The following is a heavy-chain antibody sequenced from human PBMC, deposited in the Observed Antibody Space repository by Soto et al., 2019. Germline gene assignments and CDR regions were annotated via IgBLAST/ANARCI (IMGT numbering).Heavy chain of an antibody. CDR1: GGSYSSYA. CDR3: ARYRKYYYDRSGTTGFAS. CDR2: IIPIFGTA. V-gene: IGHV1-69*01. Sequence: SVSVSSQDVGGSYSSYALSWVRQAHGQGLEWMGGIIPIFGTASYAQKFQGRVTITADESTSTAYMELSSLRSEDTAVYYCARYRKYYYDRSGTTGFASWVQGNLV. D-gene: IGHD3-22*01. J-gene: IGHJ5*01.